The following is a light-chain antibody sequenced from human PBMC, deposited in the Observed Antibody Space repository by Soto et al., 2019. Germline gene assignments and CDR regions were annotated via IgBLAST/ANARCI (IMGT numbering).Light chain of an antibody. V-gene: IGKV3D-20*01. Sequence: EVVLTQSPATLPLSPGERAALSCGASQSVSSNYLAWYQQKPPLAPRLLIYDASRRATGIPDRFSGSGSGTDFILRISRLEPEDFAVYYCQQYGNSPRTFGQGTKVDIK. CDR2: DAS. J-gene: IGKJ1*01. CDR1: QSVSSNY. CDR3: QQYGNSPRT.